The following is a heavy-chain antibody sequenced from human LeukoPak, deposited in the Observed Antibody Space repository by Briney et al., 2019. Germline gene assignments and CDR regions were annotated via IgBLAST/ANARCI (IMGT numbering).Heavy chain of an antibody. J-gene: IGHJ4*02. CDR3: ARDSEQQLVNPDY. Sequence: GGSLRLSCAASGFTVSSNYMSWVRQAPGKGLEWVSSISSSSSYIYYADSVKGRFTISRDNAKNSLYLQMNSLRAEDTAVYYCARDSEQQLVNPDYWGQGTLVTVSS. CDR2: ISSSSSYI. V-gene: IGHV3-21*01. CDR1: GFTVSSNY. D-gene: IGHD6-13*01.